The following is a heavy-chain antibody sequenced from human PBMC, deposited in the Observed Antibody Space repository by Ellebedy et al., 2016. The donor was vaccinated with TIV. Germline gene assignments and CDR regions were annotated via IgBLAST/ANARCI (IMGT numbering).Heavy chain of an antibody. D-gene: IGHD2-15*01. CDR3: ARYSEDPESDALDV. V-gene: IGHV4-59*01. CDR2: MFNGGSR. CDR1: GTSIRDFY. Sequence: MPSETLSLTCSVSGTSIRDFYWSWIRQTPGKGLEWLGYMFNGGSRNYNPALKSRVPLITDTSKNQVALKLDSVTAADTAVYFCARYSEDPESDALDVWGQGTMVIVSS. J-gene: IGHJ3*01.